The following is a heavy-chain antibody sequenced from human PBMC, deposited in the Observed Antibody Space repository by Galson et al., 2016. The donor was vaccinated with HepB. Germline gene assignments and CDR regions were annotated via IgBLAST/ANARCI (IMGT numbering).Heavy chain of an antibody. J-gene: IGHJ6*02. D-gene: IGHD6-19*01. V-gene: IGHV3-23*01. CDR1: GFIFGNYA. CDR3: VKTQGYSTGWYGMDV. CDR2: ISGSGDST. Sequence: CLRLSCAASGFIFGNYAMTWVRQAPGEGLEWVSVISGSGDSTYYADSVKGRFTISRDNFKSTLSLQMNSLRAEDTAVYYCVKTQGYSTGWYGMDVWGQGTTVTVSS.